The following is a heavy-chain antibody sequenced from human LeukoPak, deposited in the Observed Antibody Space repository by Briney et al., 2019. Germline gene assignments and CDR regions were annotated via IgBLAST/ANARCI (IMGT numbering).Heavy chain of an antibody. D-gene: IGHD1-26*01. J-gene: IGHJ3*02. CDR3: ARAPVGPHAFDI. Sequence: ASVKVSCKTSGYTFSNYGISWVRQAPGQGLEWMGWISAYNGSTDYPQKLQGRVTMTRDTSISTAYMEPSRLRSDDTAVYYCARAPVGPHAFDIWGQGTMVTVSS. V-gene: IGHV1-18*01. CDR2: ISAYNGST. CDR1: GYTFSNYG.